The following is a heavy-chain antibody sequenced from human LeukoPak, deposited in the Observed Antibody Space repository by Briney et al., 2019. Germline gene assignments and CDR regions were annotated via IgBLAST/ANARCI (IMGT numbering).Heavy chain of an antibody. J-gene: IGHJ4*02. CDR3: AKDGAGFWSGYDSDYFDY. D-gene: IGHD3-3*01. V-gene: IGHV3-23*01. CDR1: GFTVSSNY. Sequence: GGSLRLSCAASGFTVSSNYMSWVRQAPGKGLEWVSAISGSGGSTYYADSVKGRFTISRDNSKNTLYLQMNSLRAEDTAVYYCAKDGAGFWSGYDSDYFDYWGQGTLVTVSS. CDR2: ISGSGGST.